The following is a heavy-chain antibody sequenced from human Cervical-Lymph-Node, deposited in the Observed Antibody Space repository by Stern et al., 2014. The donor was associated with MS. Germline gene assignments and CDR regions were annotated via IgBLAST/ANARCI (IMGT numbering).Heavy chain of an antibody. CDR2: MYYTGST. CDR1: GGSVSSISHF. D-gene: IGHD1-7*01. V-gene: IGHV4-39*01. J-gene: IGHJ4*02. CDR3: TRRQNYDFET. Sequence: QLQLQESGPGLVKPSETLSLTCTVSGGSVSSISHFWGWIRQPPGKGLEWIGSMYYTGSTSYNPSPTSRGSFSLDKSKNQFSPKLSSVTAADTAVYYCTRRQNYDFETWGQGTLVTVSS.